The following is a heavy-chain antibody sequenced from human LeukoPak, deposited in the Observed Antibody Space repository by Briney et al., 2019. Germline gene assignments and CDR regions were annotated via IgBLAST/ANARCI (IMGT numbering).Heavy chain of an antibody. J-gene: IGHJ4*02. CDR1: GGSFSGYY. CDR2: IYYSGTT. Sequence: MPSETLSLTCAVYGGSFSGYYWSWIRQPPGKGLEWIGGIYYSGTTYYNPSLKSRVTISIDTSKNQLSLKLSSVTAADTAVFYCARGPLGETLDYWGQGTLVTVSS. CDR3: ARGPLGETLDY. V-gene: IGHV4-34*01.